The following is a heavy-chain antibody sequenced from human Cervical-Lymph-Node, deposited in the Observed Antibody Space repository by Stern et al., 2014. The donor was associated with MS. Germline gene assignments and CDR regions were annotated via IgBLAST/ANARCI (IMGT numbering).Heavy chain of an antibody. Sequence: QVQLQESGPGLVKPTQTLSLTCTVSGDSIYSGTYYWSWIRQSAGKGLEWIGRINVSGSTNSNPSRKRRLTRSIDTSKNQFSLRLSSVTAADTAVYYCARDRGVGGLFDYWGQGTLGIVSS. V-gene: IGHV4-61*02. D-gene: IGHD3-10*01. CDR1: GDSIYSGTYY. CDR3: ARDRGVGGLFDY. J-gene: IGHJ4*02. CDR2: INVSGST.